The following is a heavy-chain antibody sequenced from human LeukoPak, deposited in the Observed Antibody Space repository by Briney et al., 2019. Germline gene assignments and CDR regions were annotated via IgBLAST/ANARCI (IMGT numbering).Heavy chain of an antibody. CDR1: GGSISSYY. Sequence: SETLSLTCTVSGGSISSYYWSWIRQPPGKGLEWIGYIYYSGSTNYHPSLKSRVTISVDTSKNQFSLMLTSVTAADTAVYYCAGSRGAVSVDYWGQGTLVTVSS. V-gene: IGHV4-59*01. D-gene: IGHD4-11*01. J-gene: IGHJ4*02. CDR2: IYYSGST. CDR3: AGSRGAVSVDY.